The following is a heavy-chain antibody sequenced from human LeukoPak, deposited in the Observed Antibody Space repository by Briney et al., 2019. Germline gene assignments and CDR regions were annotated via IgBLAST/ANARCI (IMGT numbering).Heavy chain of an antibody. CDR1: GFTFSSYW. V-gene: IGHV3-7*03. CDR2: IKQDGSEK. D-gene: IGHD3-10*01. J-gene: IGHJ4*02. Sequence: PGGSLRLSCAASGFTFSSYWMSWVRQAPGKGLEWVANIKQDGSEKYYVDSVKGRFTISGDNAKNSLYLQMNSLRAEDTAVYYCARGVWFGELNGDYFDYWGQGTLVTVSS. CDR3: ARGVWFGELNGDYFDY.